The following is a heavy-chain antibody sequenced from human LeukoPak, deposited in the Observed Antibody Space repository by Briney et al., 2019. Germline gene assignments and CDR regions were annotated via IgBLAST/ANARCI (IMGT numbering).Heavy chain of an antibody. CDR2: ISWNSGSI. D-gene: IGHD6-19*01. CDR1: GFTFDDYA. V-gene: IGHV3-9*01. Sequence: GGPLRLSCAASGFTFDDYAMHWVRQAPGKGLEWVSGISWNSGSIGYADSVKGRFTISRDNAKNSLYLQMNSLRAEDTALYYCAKDFKQWLVPYYFDYWGQGTLVTVSS. J-gene: IGHJ4*02. CDR3: AKDFKQWLVPYYFDY.